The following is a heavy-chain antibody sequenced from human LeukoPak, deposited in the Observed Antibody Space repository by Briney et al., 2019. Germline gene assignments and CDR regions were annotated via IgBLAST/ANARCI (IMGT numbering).Heavy chain of an antibody. D-gene: IGHD3-3*01. J-gene: IGHJ4*02. CDR2: IREKVNSYTT. V-gene: IGHV3-72*01. Sequence: GGSLRLSCAASGFTFSGYEMNWVRQAPGKGLEWVGRIREKVNSYTTVYAASVKGRFTISRDDSTNSVFLQMNSLKTEDTAVYYCAKAFCSEKQCTLDSWGQGTLVSVSS. CDR3: AKAFCSEKQCTLDS. CDR1: GFTFSGYE.